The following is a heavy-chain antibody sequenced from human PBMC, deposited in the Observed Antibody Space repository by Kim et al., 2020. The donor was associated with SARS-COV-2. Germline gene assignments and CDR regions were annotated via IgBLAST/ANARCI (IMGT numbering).Heavy chain of an antibody. CDR3: ARRRVFGVVNAISHFDY. Sequence: SETLSLTCAVYGGSFSGYYWSWIRQPPGKGLEWIGEINHSGSTNYNPSLKSRVTISVDTSKNQFSLKLSSVTAADTAVYYCARRRVFGVVNAISHFDYWGQGTLVTVSS. V-gene: IGHV4-34*01. D-gene: IGHD3-3*01. CDR2: INHSGST. CDR1: GGSFSGYY. J-gene: IGHJ4*02.